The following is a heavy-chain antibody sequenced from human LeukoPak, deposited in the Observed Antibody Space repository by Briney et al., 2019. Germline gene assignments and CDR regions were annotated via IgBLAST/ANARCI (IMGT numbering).Heavy chain of an antibody. CDR3: ATERTGSGSLPFDY. V-gene: IGHV1-24*01. CDR2: FDPEDGET. D-gene: IGHD3-10*01. Sequence: ASVEVSCKVSGYTLTELSMHRVRQAPGKGLEWMGGFDPEDGETIYAQKFQGRVTTTEDTSTDTAYMELSSLRSEDTAVYYCATERTGSGSLPFDYWRQGTLVTVSS. J-gene: IGHJ4*02. CDR1: GYTLTELS.